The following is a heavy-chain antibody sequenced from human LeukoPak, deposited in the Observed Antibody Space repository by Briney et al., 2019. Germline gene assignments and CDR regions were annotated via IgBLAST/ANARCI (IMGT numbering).Heavy chain of an antibody. J-gene: IGHJ4*02. V-gene: IGHV3-53*01. Sequence: GGSLRLSCAASGFTVSSNYMSWVRQAPGKGLEWGSVIYSGGSTYYADSVKGRFTISRDNSKNTLYLQMNSLRAEDTAVYYWASSRPSKDGYNVFDYWGQGTLVTVSS. CDR3: ASSRPSKDGYNVFDY. CDR2: IYSGGST. CDR1: GFTVSSNY. D-gene: IGHD5-24*01.